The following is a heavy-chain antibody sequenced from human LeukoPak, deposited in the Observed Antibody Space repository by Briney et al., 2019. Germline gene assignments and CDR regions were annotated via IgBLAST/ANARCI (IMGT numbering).Heavy chain of an antibody. CDR1: GGTFSSYA. CDR2: IIPIFGTA. Sequence: GASVKVSCKASGGTFSSYAISWVRQAPGQGLEWMGGIIPIFGTANYAQKFQGRVTITADESTSTAYMELSSLRSEDTAVYYCARRGYSLSGGFYFDYWGQGTLVTVSS. CDR3: ARRGYSLSGGFYFDY. V-gene: IGHV1-69*13. D-gene: IGHD5-18*01. J-gene: IGHJ4*02.